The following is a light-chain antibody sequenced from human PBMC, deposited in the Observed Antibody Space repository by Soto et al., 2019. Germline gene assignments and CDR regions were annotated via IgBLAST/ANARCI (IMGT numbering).Light chain of an antibody. Sequence: QSVLKQPPSVSGAPGQRVTISCTGSSSNIGAGYDVHWYQQLPGTAPKLLIYGNSNRPSGVPDRFSGSKSGTSASLAITGLQAEDEADYYCQSYDSSLSGLGVVFGGGTKLTVL. CDR2: GNS. J-gene: IGLJ2*01. CDR1: SSNIGAGYD. CDR3: QSYDSSLSGLGVV. V-gene: IGLV1-40*01.